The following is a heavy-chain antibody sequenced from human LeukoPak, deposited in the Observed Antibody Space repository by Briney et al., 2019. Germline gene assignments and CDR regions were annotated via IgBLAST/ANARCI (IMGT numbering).Heavy chain of an antibody. CDR2: ISHDGGNK. V-gene: IGHV3-30*03. J-gene: IGHJ4*02. CDR1: GFTFSSYG. CDR3: ARVVVSSSSDYFDY. D-gene: IGHD6-6*01. Sequence: GGSLRLSCAASGFTFSSYGMHWVRQAPGKGLEWVAVISHDGGNKYYADSVKGRFTISRDNSKNTLYLQMNSLRAEDTAVYYCARVVVSSSSDYFDYWGRGTLVTVSS.